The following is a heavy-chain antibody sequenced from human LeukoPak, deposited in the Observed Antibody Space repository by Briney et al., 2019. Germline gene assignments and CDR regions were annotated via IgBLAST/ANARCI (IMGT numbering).Heavy chain of an antibody. CDR3: ARVPLEWLLFESDY. J-gene: IGHJ4*02. D-gene: IGHD3-3*01. CDR1: GFTFSSYA. CDR2: ISYDGSNK. Sequence: GGSLRLSCAASGFTFSSYAMHWVRQAPGKGLEWVAVISYDGSNKYYADSVKGRFTISRDNSKNTLYLQMNSLRAEDTAVYYCARVPLEWLLFESDYWGQGTLVTVSS. V-gene: IGHV3-30*04.